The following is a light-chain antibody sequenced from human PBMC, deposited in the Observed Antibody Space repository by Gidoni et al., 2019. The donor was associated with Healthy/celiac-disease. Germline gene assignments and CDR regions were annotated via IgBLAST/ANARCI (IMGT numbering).Light chain of an antibody. CDR3: QAWDSSTVV. V-gene: IGLV3-1*01. J-gene: IGLJ2*01. Sequence: FEPTQPPSVSVAPGQTASITCSGDKLGDKYACWYQQKPGQSPVLVIYQDSKRPSGIPERFSGSNSGNTATLTISGTQAMDEADYYCQAWDSSTVVFGGGTKLTVL. CDR2: QDS. CDR1: KLGDKY.